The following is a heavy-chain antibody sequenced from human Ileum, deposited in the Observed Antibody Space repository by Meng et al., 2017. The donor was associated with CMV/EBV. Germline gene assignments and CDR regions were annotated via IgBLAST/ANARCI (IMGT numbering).Heavy chain of an antibody. J-gene: IGHJ5*01. CDR2: VDTDDST. Sequence: EVQLVESGGGLIQPGGSLRLSCAASGFTIRRRYMTWVRQTPGKGLDWVCVDTDDSTYYADSVKGRFTISRGNSKNTLFLQMNYLRAEDTAVYYCATSPRSHDYDSWGQGTLVTVSS. D-gene: IGHD5-12*01. CDR1: GFTIRRRY. CDR3: ATSPRSHDYDS. V-gene: IGHV3-53*01.